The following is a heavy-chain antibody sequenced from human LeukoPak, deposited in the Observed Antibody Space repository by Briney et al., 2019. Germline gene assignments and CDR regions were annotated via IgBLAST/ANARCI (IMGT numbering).Heavy chain of an antibody. CDR2: ISSSSSYI. J-gene: IGHJ4*02. CDR3: ARDRGRGELLFY. CDR1: GFTFSSYS. D-gene: IGHD1-26*01. V-gene: IGHV3-21*01. Sequence: PGGSLRLSCAASGFTFSSYSMNWVRQAPGQGLEWVSSISSSSSYIYYADSVKGRFTISRDNAKNSLYLQMNSLRAEDTAVYYCARDRGRGELLFYWGQGTLVTVSS.